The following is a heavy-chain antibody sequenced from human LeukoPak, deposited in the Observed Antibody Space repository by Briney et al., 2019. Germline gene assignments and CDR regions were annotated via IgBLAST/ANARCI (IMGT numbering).Heavy chain of an antibody. CDR1: GYSFTSSW. J-gene: IGHJ3*02. D-gene: IGHD3-22*01. CDR2: IDPSDSYT. V-gene: IGHV5-10-1*01. Sequence: GESLKISCKGSGYSFTSSWISWVRQMPGKGLEWMGRIDPSDSYTNYSPSFQGHVTISADKSISTAYLQWSSLKASDTAMYYCARHTYYYDSSGYPVAFDIWGQGTMVTVSS. CDR3: ARHTYYYDSSGYPVAFDI.